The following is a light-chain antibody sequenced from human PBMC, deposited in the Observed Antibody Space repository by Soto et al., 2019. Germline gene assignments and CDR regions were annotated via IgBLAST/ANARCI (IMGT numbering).Light chain of an antibody. J-gene: IGKJ1*01. Sequence: EIVLTQSPGTLSLSSGERATLSCRASQSVSSSFLAWYQQKPGQAPRLLIYGASSRATGIPDRFSGSGSGTDFTLTISRLEPEDFAVYYCQQYDNSPWTFGQGTKVEIK. CDR2: GAS. CDR1: QSVSSSF. CDR3: QQYDNSPWT. V-gene: IGKV3-20*01.